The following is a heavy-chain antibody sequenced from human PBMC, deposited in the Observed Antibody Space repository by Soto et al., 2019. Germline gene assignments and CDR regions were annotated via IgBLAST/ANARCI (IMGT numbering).Heavy chain of an antibody. CDR2: IFSNDEK. D-gene: IGHD6-13*01. CDR3: ASTYSTSWYWFDP. V-gene: IGHV2-26*04. J-gene: IGHJ5*02. CDR1: GFSLSNAGLG. Sequence: QVTVKESGPVLVKPTETLTLTCTVSGFSLSNAGLGVSWIRQPPGKALEWLAHIFSNDEKSYSTSLKSRLTNSQQTSKSQVVLTMTNMDPVDTATYYCASTYSTSWYWFDPWGQGTLVTVSS.